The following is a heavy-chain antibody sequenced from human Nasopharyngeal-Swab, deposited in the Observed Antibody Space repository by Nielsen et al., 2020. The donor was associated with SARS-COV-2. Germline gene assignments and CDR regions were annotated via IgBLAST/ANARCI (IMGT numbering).Heavy chain of an antibody. J-gene: IGHJ6*03. CDR2: ISFDGSTK. V-gene: IGHV3-30-3*01. Sequence: GESLKISCAASGFTFDDYAMHWVRQAPGKGLEWVAVISFDGSTKYYADSVKGRFTISRDYSKNTLYLQMNSLRAEDTAVYYCARVLLTHYYYYMDVWGKGTTVTVSS. D-gene: IGHD2-21*02. CDR3: ARVLLTHYYYYMDV. CDR1: GFTFDDYA.